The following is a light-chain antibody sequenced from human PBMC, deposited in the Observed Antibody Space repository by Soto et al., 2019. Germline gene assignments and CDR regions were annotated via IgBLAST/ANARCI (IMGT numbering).Light chain of an antibody. J-gene: IGKJ5*01. CDR2: DAS. V-gene: IGKV3-11*01. CDR1: PSVSSY. CDR3: QQRSNWTIT. Sequence: EIVLTQSPATLSLSPGERATLSCRASPSVSSYLAWYQQKPDQAPRLLIYDASNRATGIPARFSGSGSGTDFTLTISRLETEDFAVYYCQQRSNWTITFGQGTRLEIK.